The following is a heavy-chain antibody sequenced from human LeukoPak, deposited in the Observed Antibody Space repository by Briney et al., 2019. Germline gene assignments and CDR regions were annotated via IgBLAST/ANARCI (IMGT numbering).Heavy chain of an antibody. D-gene: IGHD2-15*01. CDR2: IFGSGGSP. Sequence: GGSLRLSCEASGFTFGSHAMYWVRQAPGKGLEWVAGIFGSGGSPHYADPVKGRFTISRDNSRNTVYLQINSLRAEDTAVYYCAKDLAVVAAANFDYWGQGTLVTVSS. V-gene: IGHV3-23*01. CDR1: GFTFGSHA. CDR3: AKDLAVVAAANFDY. J-gene: IGHJ4*02.